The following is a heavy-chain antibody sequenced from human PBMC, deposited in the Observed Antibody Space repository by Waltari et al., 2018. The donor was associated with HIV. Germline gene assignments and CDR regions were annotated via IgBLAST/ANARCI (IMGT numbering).Heavy chain of an antibody. CDR1: GFPFTTSL. CDR3: AKYQDSSGYHGMGV. V-gene: IGHV3-23*04. J-gene: IGHJ6*02. Sequence: DVQVVEVGGGLIQPGGSLRLSCVGSGFPFTTSLMTWVRQAPGKGLEWVSRISATGDKTYYADSVKGRFTISRDNSRNTVYLQMNSLRVDDTATYYCAKYQDSSGYHGMGVWGQGTTVTVSS. CDR2: ISATGDKT. D-gene: IGHD3-22*01.